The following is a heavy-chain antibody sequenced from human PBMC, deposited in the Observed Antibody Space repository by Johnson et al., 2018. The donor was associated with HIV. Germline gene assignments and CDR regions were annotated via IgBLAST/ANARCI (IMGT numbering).Heavy chain of an antibody. D-gene: IGHD2-15*01. Sequence: QVQLVESGGGLVKPGGSLRLSCAASGFTFSDYYMSWIRQAPGKGLEWVAYISSSGSTIYYAEPVTGRFTISRANAKNSLYLQMNSLSAEDTAVYYCARAGRLGYCSGGSCYSPAFDIWGQGTMVTVS. J-gene: IGHJ3*02. V-gene: IGHV3-11*04. CDR2: ISSSGSTI. CDR3: ARAGRLGYCSGGSCYSPAFDI. CDR1: GFTFSDYY.